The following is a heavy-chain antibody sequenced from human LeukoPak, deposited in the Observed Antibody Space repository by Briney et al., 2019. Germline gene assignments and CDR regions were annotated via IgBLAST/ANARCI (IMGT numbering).Heavy chain of an antibody. D-gene: IGHD3-16*01. Sequence: GGSLRLSCAASGFIFTDYAMNWVRQAPGRGLEWVSSIVPGGSDTYYADSVRGRFTVSRDNSKNTIFLQMNSLRDDDTALYYCAKKGGQTSPGNYFDYWGQGTQVTVSS. CDR1: GFIFTDYA. CDR3: AKKGGQTSPGNYFDY. J-gene: IGHJ4*02. V-gene: IGHV3-23*03. CDR2: IVPGGSDT.